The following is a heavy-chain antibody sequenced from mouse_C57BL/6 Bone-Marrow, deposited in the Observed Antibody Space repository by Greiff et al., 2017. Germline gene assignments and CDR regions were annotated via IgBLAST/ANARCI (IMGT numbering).Heavy chain of an antibody. Sequence: EVQLVESGGDLVKPGGSLKLSCAASGFTFSSYGMSWVRQTPDKRLEWVATISSGGSYTYYPDSVKGRFTMSRDKAKNTLYLQMSRQKSEDTAMYYCARQDDDDEADWGKGTRVTVSA. D-gene: IGHD2-4*01. CDR3: ARQDDDDEAD. J-gene: IGHJ3*01. CDR2: ISSGGSYT. CDR1: GFTFSSYG. V-gene: IGHV5-6*01.